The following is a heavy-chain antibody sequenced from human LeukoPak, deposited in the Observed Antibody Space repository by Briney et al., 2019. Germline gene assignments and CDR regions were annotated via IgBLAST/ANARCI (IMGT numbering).Heavy chain of an antibody. V-gene: IGHV4-4*02. CDR1: GGSISSSNW. CDR2: IYHSGST. Sequence: SGTLSLTCTVSGGSISSSNWWSWVRQPPGEGLEWIGEIYHSGSTIYNPSLKSRVTMSVDKSKNQFSLKLSSVTAADTAVYYCARGGGGSRKRYYYYMDVWGKGTTVTVSS. J-gene: IGHJ6*03. D-gene: IGHD2-15*01. CDR3: ARGGGGSRKRYYYYMDV.